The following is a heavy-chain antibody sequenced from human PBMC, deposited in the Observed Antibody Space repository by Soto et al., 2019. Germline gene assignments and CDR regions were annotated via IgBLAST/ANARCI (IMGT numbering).Heavy chain of an antibody. D-gene: IGHD6-19*01. CDR2: INHSGST. CDR1: GGSFSGYY. V-gene: IGHV4-34*01. CDR3: AIPPYSSGWTFSRAPFDY. Sequence: SETLSLTCAVYGGSFSGYYWSWIRQPPGKGLEWIGEINHSGSTNYNPSLKSRVTISVDTSKNQFSLKLSSVTAADTAVYYCAIPPYSSGWTFSRAPFDYWGQGTLVTVSS. J-gene: IGHJ4*02.